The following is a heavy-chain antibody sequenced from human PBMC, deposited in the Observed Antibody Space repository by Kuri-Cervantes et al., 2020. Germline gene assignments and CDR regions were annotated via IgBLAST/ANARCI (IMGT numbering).Heavy chain of an antibody. V-gene: IGHV4-61*02. D-gene: IGHD4-17*01. CDR2: IYTSGST. CDR1: GGSISSGGYY. J-gene: IGHJ6*02. Sequence: SETLSLTCTVSGGSISSGGYYWSWIRQHPGKGLEWIGRIYTSGSTNYNPSLKSRVTMSVDTSKNQFSLKLSSVTAADTAVYYCARVLRTTVTTRNYYYYYGMDVWGQGTTVTVSS. CDR3: ARVLRTTVTTRNYYYYYGMDV.